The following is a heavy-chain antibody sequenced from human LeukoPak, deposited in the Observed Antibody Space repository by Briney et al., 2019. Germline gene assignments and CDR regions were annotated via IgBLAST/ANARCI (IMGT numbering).Heavy chain of an antibody. D-gene: IGHD3-9*01. CDR2: IYTGGST. V-gene: IGHV4-4*07. CDR3: AREPLDSPFDG. J-gene: IGHJ4*02. CDR1: GGSIIGFY. Sequence: SETLSLTCTVSGGSIIGFYWNWIRQAAGKGLEWIGRIYTGGSTDYNPSLKSRVTMSADTSKKQFSLKLRSVTAADTAVYYCAREPLDSPFDGWGQGTLVTVSS.